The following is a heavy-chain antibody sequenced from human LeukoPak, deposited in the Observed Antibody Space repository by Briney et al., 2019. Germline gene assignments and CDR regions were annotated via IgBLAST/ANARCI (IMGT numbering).Heavy chain of an antibody. D-gene: IGHD5-18*01. CDR1: GGSFSGYY. J-gene: IGHJ5*02. CDR3: ARGVNGGYSYGSLRWFDP. Sequence: SETLSLTCAVYGGSFSGYYWSWIRQPPGKGLEWIGEINHSGSTNYNPSLKSRVTISVDTSKNQFSLKLSSVTAADTAVYYCARGVNGGYSYGSLRWFDPWGQGTLVTVSS. V-gene: IGHV4-34*01. CDR2: INHSGST.